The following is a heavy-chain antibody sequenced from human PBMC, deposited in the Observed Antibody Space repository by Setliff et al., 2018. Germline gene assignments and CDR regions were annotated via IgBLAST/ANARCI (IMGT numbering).Heavy chain of an antibody. V-gene: IGHV4-59*01. CDR1: GCSLSTYY. D-gene: IGHD3-22*01. J-gene: IGHJ4*02. CDR2: VYYSGTA. CDR3: AGELHYSDSSGYPFDY. Sequence: SETLSLTCTVSGCSLSTYYWSWIRQPPGKGLEWIGYVYYSGTATYNPSLKSRVTISVDTSKNQFSLKLSSVTAADTAVHYCAGELHYSDSSGYPFDYWGQRTRVTV.